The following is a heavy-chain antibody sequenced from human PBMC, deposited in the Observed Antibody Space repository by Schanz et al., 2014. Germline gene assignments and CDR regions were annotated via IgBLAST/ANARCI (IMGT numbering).Heavy chain of an antibody. CDR3: AREFVN. J-gene: IGHJ1*01. CDR2: IWYDGSNE. V-gene: IGHV3-33*01. Sequence: VRLVESGGGLVQPGGSLRLSCVASGFNFYTSAMTWVRQAPGKGLEWVALIWYDGSNEYYADSVKGRFTISRDNPKKTLYLQMNSLRVDDTAVYYCAREFVNWGQGTLVTVSS. D-gene: IGHD2-21*01. CDR1: GFNFYTSA.